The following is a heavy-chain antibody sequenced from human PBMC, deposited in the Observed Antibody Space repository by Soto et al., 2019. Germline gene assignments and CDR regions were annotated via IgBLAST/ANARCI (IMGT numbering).Heavy chain of an antibody. J-gene: IGHJ2*01. CDR2: ISAYNGNT. CDR3: ARCYCSVGSCYSCWHFDL. D-gene: IGHD2-15*01. Sequence: QVQLVQSGSEVKKPGASVKVSCKASGYTFTNYGMSWVRQAPGKGLEGLGGISAYNGNTNHAQNFQGRVTMTTDTSTNTAYMELRSLRSDDTAVYYCARCYCSVGSCYSCWHFDLWGRGALVTVSS. CDR1: GYTFTNYG. V-gene: IGHV1-18*01.